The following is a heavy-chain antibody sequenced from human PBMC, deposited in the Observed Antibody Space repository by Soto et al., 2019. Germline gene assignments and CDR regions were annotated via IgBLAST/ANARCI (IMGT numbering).Heavy chain of an antibody. D-gene: IGHD2-2*01. V-gene: IGHV1-3*01. J-gene: IGHJ4*02. CDR1: GYTFTSYA. CDR2: INAGNGNT. Sequence: GASVKVSCKASGYTFTSYAMHWVRQAPGQRLERMGWINAGNGNTKYSQKYQGRVTITRDTSASTAYMEMSSLRSEDTAVYYFARYPVLLQEYHEHFDYWGQGTLVTVSS. CDR3: ARYPVLLQEYHEHFDY.